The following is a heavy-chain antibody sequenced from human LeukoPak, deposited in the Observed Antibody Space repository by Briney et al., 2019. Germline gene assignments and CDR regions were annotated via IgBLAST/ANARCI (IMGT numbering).Heavy chain of an antibody. J-gene: IGHJ6*03. V-gene: IGHV1-2*02. D-gene: IGHD2-2*01. Sequence: ASVKVSCKASGYTFTGHYMHWVRQAPGQGLEWMGWINPNSGGTNYAQKFQGRVTMTRDTSISTAYMELSRLRSDDTAVYYCARAPGSTSSVSPYYYYYYMDVWGKGTTVTVSS. CDR1: GYTFTGHY. CDR2: INPNSGGT. CDR3: ARAPGSTSSVSPYYYYYYMDV.